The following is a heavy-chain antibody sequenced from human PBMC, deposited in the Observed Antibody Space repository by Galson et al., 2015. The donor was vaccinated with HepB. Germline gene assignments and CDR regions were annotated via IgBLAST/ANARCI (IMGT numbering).Heavy chain of an antibody. CDR3: AQNTPNILTGYVPFDY. D-gene: IGHD3-9*01. CDR2: IIPILGIA. CDR1: GGTFSSYA. J-gene: IGHJ4*02. Sequence: SVKVSCKASGGTFSSYAISWVRQAPGQGLEWMGGIIPILGIANYAQKFQGRVTITADKSTSTAYMELSSLRSEDTAVYYCAQNTPNILTGYVPFDYWGQGTLVTVSS. V-gene: IGHV1-69*10.